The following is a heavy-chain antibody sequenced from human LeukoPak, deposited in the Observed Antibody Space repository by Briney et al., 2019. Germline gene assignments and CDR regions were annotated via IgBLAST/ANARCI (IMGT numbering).Heavy chain of an antibody. CDR3: ARGRRVGATYFDY. J-gene: IGHJ4*02. CDR2: IYYSGST. CDR1: GGSISSGGYY. Sequence: SETLSLTCTVSGGSISSGGYYWSWIRQHPGKGLEWIGYIYYSGSTYYNPSLKSRVTISVDTSKNQFSLKLSSVTAADTAVYYCARGRRVGATYFDYWGQGTLVTVSS. V-gene: IGHV4-31*03. D-gene: IGHD1-26*01.